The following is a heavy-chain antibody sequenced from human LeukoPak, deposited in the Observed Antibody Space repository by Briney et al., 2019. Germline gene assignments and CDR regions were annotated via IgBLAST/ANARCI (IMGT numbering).Heavy chain of an antibody. J-gene: IGHJ4*02. CDR2: ISSSSSTI. D-gene: IGHD3-22*01. CDR3: ARCYYDSSGYYYFDY. CDR1: GFTFSSYS. V-gene: IGHV3-48*01. Sequence: GSLRLFCGASGFTFSSYSMNWVRQAPGEGVEWGSYISSSSSTIYYADSVKGRFTISRDNAKNSLYLQMNSLRAEDTAVYYCARCYYDSSGYYYFDYWGQGTLVTVSS.